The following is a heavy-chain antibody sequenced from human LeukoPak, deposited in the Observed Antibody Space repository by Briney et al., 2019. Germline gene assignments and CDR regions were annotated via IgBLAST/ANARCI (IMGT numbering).Heavy chain of an antibody. CDR2: ISGVGAGT. J-gene: IGHJ4*02. Sequence: QPGGSLRLSCAASGFTFSSYAMSWVRQAPGKGLEWVSAISGVGAGTHYADSVKGRFTISRDNSKNTLYLQMNSLRAEDTAVYYCAKAREPTTNWGQGTLVTVSS. V-gene: IGHV3-23*01. D-gene: IGHD1-14*01. CDR3: AKAREPTTN. CDR1: GFTFSSYA.